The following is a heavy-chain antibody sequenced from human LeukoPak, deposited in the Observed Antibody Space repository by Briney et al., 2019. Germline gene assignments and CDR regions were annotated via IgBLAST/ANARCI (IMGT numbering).Heavy chain of an antibody. CDR1: GGSISSYY. V-gene: IGHV4-59*01. CDR3: ARTTEGGYSYGYFYYYYMDV. Sequence: SETLSLTCTVSGGSISSYYWSWIRQPPGKGLEWIGYIYYIVSTNYKSSLKSRVTISVDTSKNQFSLKLSSVTAADTAVYYCARTTEGGYSYGYFYYYYMDVWGKGTTVTISS. CDR2: IYYIVST. D-gene: IGHD5-18*01. J-gene: IGHJ6*03.